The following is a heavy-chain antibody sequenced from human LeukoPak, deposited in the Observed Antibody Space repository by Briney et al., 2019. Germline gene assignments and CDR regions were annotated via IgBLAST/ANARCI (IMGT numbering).Heavy chain of an antibody. V-gene: IGHV3-53*01. J-gene: IGHJ4*01. D-gene: IGHD6-13*01. CDR2: LYRGGST. Sequence: GGSLRLSCAASGFTVSSNYMNWVRQAPGKGLEWVSVLYRGGSTYYADSVKGRFTISRDTSKNTVYLQMNSLRAEDTAVYYCARGGARHQLVESYFDRLGQGKLVNGSS. CDR3: ARGGARHQLVESYFDR. CDR1: GFTVSSNY.